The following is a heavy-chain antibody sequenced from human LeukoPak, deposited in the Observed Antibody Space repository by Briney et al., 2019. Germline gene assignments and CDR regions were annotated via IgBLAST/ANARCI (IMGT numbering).Heavy chain of an antibody. J-gene: IGHJ2*01. CDR1: GGSISSYY. Sequence: PSETLSLTCTVSGGSISSYYWSWLRQPPGKRLEWIGYISCSGSTDYNPSLKSRATLPVDTSKNRLSLKLSSVAAADRAVYYCARKSSRGGFKGYDFWYFDLWGRGTLVTVSS. V-gene: IGHV4-59*08. D-gene: IGHD5-12*01. CDR3: ARKSSRGGFKGYDFWYFDL. CDR2: ISCSGST.